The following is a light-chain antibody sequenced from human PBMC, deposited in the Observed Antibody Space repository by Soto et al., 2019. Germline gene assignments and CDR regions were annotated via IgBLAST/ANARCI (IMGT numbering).Light chain of an antibody. V-gene: IGLV2-8*01. CDR3: SSYAGRNSV. Sequence: QPVLTQPPSASGSPGQSVTISCTGTSSDVGGYNYVSWYQQHPGKAPKLMIYEVSKRPSGVPDRFSGSKSGNTASLTVSGLQAEDEADYYCSSYAGRNSVFGTGTKLTVL. CDR1: SSDVGGYNY. J-gene: IGLJ1*01. CDR2: EVS.